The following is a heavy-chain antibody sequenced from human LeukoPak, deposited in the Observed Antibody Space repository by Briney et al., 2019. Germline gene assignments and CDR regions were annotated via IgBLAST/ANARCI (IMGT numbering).Heavy chain of an antibody. V-gene: IGHV4-59*08. CDR1: GGSISSYY. CDR3: VRSASITAAGLDY. D-gene: IGHD6-13*01. Sequence: SETLSLTCTVSGGSISSYYWSWIRQPPGKGLEWIGYIYYSGSTNYNPSLKSRVTISIDTSKNQVSLNLNSVTAADTAVYYCVRSASITAAGLDYWGQGTLVTVSS. J-gene: IGHJ4*02. CDR2: IYYSGST.